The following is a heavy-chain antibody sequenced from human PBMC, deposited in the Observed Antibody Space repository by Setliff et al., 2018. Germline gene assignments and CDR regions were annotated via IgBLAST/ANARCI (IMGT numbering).Heavy chain of an antibody. CDR2: IYSNENT. V-gene: IGHV4-4*07. CDR1: GGSISSYF. J-gene: IGHJ6*02. D-gene: IGHD3-16*01. Sequence: PSETLSLTCSVSGGSISSYFWNWVRQPAGKGLEWIGRIYSNENTNYNPSLKSRVTMSIDTSKNQLSLELSSVTAADTAVYYCARSMIQRNYYCGLDVWGQGTTVTVSS. CDR3: ARSMIQRNYYCGLDV.